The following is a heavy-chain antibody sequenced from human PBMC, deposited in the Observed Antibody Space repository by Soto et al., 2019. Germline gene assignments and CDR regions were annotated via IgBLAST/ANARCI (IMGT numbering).Heavy chain of an antibody. D-gene: IGHD5-12*01. CDR1: GYTFTTYY. CDR3: ARDLRGYSRYDYLDY. Sequence: ASVKVSCKASGYTFTTYYIYWVRQAPGQGLEWMGIINPSGGSTSFAQKFQGRVTMTRDTSTSTVYLELISLTSEDTAVYYCARDLRGYSRYDYLDYWGQGIPVTVSS. J-gene: IGHJ4*02. CDR2: INPSGGST. V-gene: IGHV1-46*01.